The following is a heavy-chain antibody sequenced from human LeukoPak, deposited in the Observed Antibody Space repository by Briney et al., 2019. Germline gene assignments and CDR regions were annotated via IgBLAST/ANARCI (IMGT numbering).Heavy chain of an antibody. CDR1: GGSISGSY. V-gene: IGHV4-59*01. CDR3: ARDSDSSGYYPLLFGY. J-gene: IGHJ4*02. CDR2: IYYSGST. Sequence: SETLSLTCTVSGGSISGSYWSWIRQPPGKGLEWIGYIYYSGSTNYNPSLKSRVTISVDTSKNQFSLKLSSVTAADTAVYYCARDSDSSGYYPLLFGYWGQGTLVTVSS. D-gene: IGHD3-22*01.